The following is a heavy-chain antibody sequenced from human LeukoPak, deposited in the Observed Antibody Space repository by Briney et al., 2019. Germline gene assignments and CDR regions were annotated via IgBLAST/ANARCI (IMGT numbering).Heavy chain of an antibody. V-gene: IGHV4-39*01. D-gene: IGHD3-16*01. CDR1: GGSISSSSYS. Sequence: SETLSLTCTVSGGSISSSSYSWGWIRQPPGKGLEWIGSIYYSGSTYYNPSLKSRVTISVDTSKNQFSLKLSSVTAADTAVYYCASTVDRLWGAFDIWGQGTMVTVSS. J-gene: IGHJ3*02. CDR2: IYYSGST. CDR3: ASTVDRLWGAFDI.